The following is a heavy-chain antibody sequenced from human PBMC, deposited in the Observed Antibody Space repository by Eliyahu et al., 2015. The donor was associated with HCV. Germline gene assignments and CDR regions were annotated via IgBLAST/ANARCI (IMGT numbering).Heavy chain of an antibody. Sequence: QVQLQESGPGLVKPSQTLSLTCTXSGASXSXRGHXWNWIRQAPGKGLEWIGSMXSSASIYXNPSLESRVTISVDPSKNQFSLKLTSVTAADTAVYYCARDSYDIYGPGWFDPWGQGILVTVSS. V-gene: IGHV4-31*03. CDR2: MXSSASI. D-gene: IGHD3-3*02. CDR1: GASXSXRGHX. J-gene: IGHJ5*02. CDR3: ARDSYDIYGPGWFDP.